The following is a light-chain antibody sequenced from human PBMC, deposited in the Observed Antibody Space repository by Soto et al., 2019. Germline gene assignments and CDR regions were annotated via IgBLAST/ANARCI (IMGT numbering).Light chain of an antibody. J-gene: IGKJ4*01. V-gene: IGKV3-20*01. CDR2: GAS. CDR3: QHYGSSLT. CDR1: QSVSSPF. Sequence: DIVLTQSPDTLSLSPGERATLSCRASQSVSSPFVVAWYQQKPGQAPRLLIHGASSRLTGIPDRFSGGGSGTDFTLTISRLEPEDSAVYFWQHYGSSLTFGGGTQVEIK.